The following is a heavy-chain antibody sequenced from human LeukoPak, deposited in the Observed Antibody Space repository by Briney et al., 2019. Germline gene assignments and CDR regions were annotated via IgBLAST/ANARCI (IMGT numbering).Heavy chain of an antibody. V-gene: IGHV3-21*01. D-gene: IGHD2-15*01. CDR3: ARQDGGGYCSGGSCSYQYYFDY. CDR2: ISSSSSYI. J-gene: IGHJ4*02. Sequence: PVGSLRLSCAASGFTFSSYSMNWVRQAPGKGLEWVSSISSSSSYIYYADSVKGRFTISRDNAKNSLYLQMNSLRAEDTAVYYCARQDGGGYCSGGSCSYQYYFDYWGQGTLVTVSS. CDR1: GFTFSSYS.